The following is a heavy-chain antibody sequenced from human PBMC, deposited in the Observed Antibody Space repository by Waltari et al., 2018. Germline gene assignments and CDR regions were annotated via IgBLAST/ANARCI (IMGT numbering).Heavy chain of an antibody. D-gene: IGHD1-26*01. CDR1: GFTFSSYW. CDR2: IKQDGSEK. J-gene: IGHJ4*02. V-gene: IGHV3-7*01. Sequence: EVQLVESGGGLVQPGGSLRLSCAASGFTFSSYWMSWVRQAPGKGLEWVANIKQDGSEKYYVDSVKGRFTISRDNAKNSLYLQMNSLRAEDTAVYYCARLKAGEWELLRSDYFDYWGQGTLVTVSS. CDR3: ARLKAGEWELLRSDYFDY.